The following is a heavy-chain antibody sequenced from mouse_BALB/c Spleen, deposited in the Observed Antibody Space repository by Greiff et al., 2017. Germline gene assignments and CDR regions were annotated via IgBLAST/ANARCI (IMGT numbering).Heavy chain of an antibody. CDR3: ARKEDGRYSAWFAY. V-gene: IGHV5-17*02. D-gene: IGHD2-14*01. Sequence: DVQLVESGGGLVQPGGSRKLSCAASGFTFSSFGMHWVRQAPEKGLEWVAYISSGSSTIYYADTVKGRFTISRDNPKNTLFLQMTSLRSEDTAMYYCARKEDGRYSAWFAYWGQGTLVTVSA. CDR2: ISSGSSTI. J-gene: IGHJ3*01. CDR1: GFTFSSFG.